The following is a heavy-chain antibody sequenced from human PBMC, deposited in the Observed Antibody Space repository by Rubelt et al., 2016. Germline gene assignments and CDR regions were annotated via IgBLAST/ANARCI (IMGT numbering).Heavy chain of an antibody. D-gene: IGHD6-13*01. CDR2: IYDSGST. V-gene: IGHV4-59*11. CDR1: GGSITSHN. J-gene: IGHJ6*02. Sequence: SLTCTVSGGSITSHNWSWIRQPPGKGLEWIGYIYDSGSTNYNPSLKSQVTIAVDTYKNQYSLKLTSVTAADTAVYYCARGGKQQLGPYYYVMDVWGQGTTVTVSS. CDR3: ARGGKQQLGPYYYVMDV.